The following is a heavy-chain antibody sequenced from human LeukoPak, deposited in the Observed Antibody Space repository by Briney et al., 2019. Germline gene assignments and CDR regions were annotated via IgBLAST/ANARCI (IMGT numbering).Heavy chain of an antibody. CDR3: ARVYCTNGVCYNSRGWFDP. J-gene: IGHJ5*02. V-gene: IGHV4-39*07. CDR2: IFYSGST. CDR1: GGSISTSNYY. D-gene: IGHD2-8*01. Sequence: PSETLSLTCTVSGGSISTSNYYWGWIRQPPGKGLEWIGNIFYSGSTYYSPSLRSRVTISVDTSKNQFSLKLSSVTAADTAVYYCARVYCTNGVCYNSRGWFDPWGQGTLVTVSS.